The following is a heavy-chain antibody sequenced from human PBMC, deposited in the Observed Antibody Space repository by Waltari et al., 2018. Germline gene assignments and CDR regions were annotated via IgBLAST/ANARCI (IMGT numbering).Heavy chain of an antibody. Sequence: QVQLVQSGAEVKKPGSSVKVSCKASGGTFSSYAISWVRPAPGQGLEWMGGIIPIFGTANYAQKFQGRVTITADESTSTAYMELSSLRSEDTAVYYCARAYSMNYGDYGTYYFDYWGQGTLVTVSS. CDR2: IIPIFGTA. J-gene: IGHJ4*02. CDR3: ARAYSMNYGDYGTYYFDY. V-gene: IGHV1-69*01. CDR1: GGTFSSYA. D-gene: IGHD4-17*01.